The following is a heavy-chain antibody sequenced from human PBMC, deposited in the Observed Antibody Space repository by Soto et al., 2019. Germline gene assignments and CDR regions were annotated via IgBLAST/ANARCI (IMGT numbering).Heavy chain of an antibody. CDR2: IYYSGST. CDR3: ARAYGYYFDY. CDR1: GGSISSSYY. D-gene: IGHD3-10*01. Sequence: SETLSLTCTVSGGSISSSYYWSWIRQPPGKGLEWIGYIYYSGSTNYNPSLKSRVTISVDTSKNQFSLKLSSVTAADTAVYYCARAYGYYFDYWGQGTLVTVSS. V-gene: IGHV4-61*01. J-gene: IGHJ4*02.